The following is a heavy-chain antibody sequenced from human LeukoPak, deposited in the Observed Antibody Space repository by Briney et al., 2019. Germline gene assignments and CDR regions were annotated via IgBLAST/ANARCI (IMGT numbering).Heavy chain of an antibody. J-gene: IGHJ4*02. CDR2: INHSGST. CDR3: ARGSGGVITDY. V-gene: IGHV4-34*01. Sequence: GSLRLSCTASGFTFGDYAMSWVRQPPGKGLEWIGEINHSGSTNYNPSLKSRATISVDTSKNQFSLKLSSVTAADTAVYYCARGSGGVITDYWGQGTLVTVSS. D-gene: IGHD3-22*01. CDR1: GFTFGDYA.